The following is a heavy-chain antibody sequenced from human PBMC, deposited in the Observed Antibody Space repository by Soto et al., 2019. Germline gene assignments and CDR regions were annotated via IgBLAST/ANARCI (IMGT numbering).Heavy chain of an antibody. Sequence: QVRLQESGPGLVKPSETMSLSCLVSGDSVGNGPYYWSWIRQSPGEGLEWIAYIYYSGSTNVNPSLESRVNISIYMSKNHVFLELRSVTAADAAVYFCARVGSSCHSGGCYYYYGLGGWGQGTTVAISS. V-gene: IGHV4-61*03. CDR3: ARVGSSCHSGGCYYYYGLGG. CDR2: IYYSGST. J-gene: IGHJ6*02. D-gene: IGHD1-26*01. CDR1: GDSVGNGPYY.